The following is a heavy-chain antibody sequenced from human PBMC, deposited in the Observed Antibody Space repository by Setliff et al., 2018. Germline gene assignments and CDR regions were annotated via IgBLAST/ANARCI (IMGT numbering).Heavy chain of an antibody. J-gene: IGHJ4*02. CDR1: GASVGSGGYY. V-gene: IGHV4-61*09. D-gene: IGHD3-10*01. CDR3: ARSPSSGSYYNARPFYSDR. CDR2: ISPSGST. Sequence: PSETLSLTCTVSGASVGSGGYYWIWIRQPAGKGLEWIGHISPSGSTNYNPSLRSRITISLDTSKNRFSLRVNSVTAADTALYYCARSPSSGSYYNARPFYSDRRGLGTLVTVSS.